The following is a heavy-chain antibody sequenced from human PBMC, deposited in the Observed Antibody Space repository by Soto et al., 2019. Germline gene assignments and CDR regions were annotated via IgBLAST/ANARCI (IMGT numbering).Heavy chain of an antibody. J-gene: IGHJ4*02. V-gene: IGHV3-23*01. D-gene: IGHD3-16*01. CDR3: AKGDLLWDPFDL. Sequence: GGSLRLSCAASGLPFSNYAMTWVRQAPGKGLEWVSIISASGYSAYYGGAVKGRFTTSRDNSRSTLYLQMNGLRAEDTAVYYCAKGDLLWDPFDLWGQGTLLTVSS. CDR1: GLPFSNYA. CDR2: ISASGYSA.